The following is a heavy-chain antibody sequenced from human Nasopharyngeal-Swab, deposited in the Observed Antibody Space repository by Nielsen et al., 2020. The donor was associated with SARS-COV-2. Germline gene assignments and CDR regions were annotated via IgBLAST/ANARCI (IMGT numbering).Heavy chain of an antibody. CDR3: AKELSSSWWY. CDR2: IGGSGDST. Sequence: GGSLRLSCAASGFTLSSYCMTWVRQAPGKGLEWVSSIGGSGDSTFYADSVKGRFTISRDNSKNTLYLQMNSLRAEDTAVYYCAKELSSSWWYWGQGTLVTVSS. D-gene: IGHD6-13*01. V-gene: IGHV3-23*01. CDR1: GFTLSSYC. J-gene: IGHJ4*02.